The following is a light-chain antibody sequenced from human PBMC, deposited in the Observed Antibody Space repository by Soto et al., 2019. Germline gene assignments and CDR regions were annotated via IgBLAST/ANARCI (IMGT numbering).Light chain of an antibody. J-gene: IGKJ1*01. CDR3: QQRSNWPST. CDR1: QSVSSY. CDR2: DAS. Sequence: EIVLTQSPGTLSLSPGERATLSCWASQSVSSYLAWYQQKPGQAPRLLIYDASNRATGIPARFSGSGSGTDFTLTISSLEPEDFAVYYCQQRSNWPSTFGQGTKVDIK. V-gene: IGKV3-11*01.